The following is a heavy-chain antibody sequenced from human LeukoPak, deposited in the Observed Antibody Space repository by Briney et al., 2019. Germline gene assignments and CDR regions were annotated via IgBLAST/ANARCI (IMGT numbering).Heavy chain of an antibody. CDR2: ISAYNGNT. J-gene: IGHJ4*02. CDR3: ARDPIPETIFGVVIIPYYFDY. CDR1: GYTFTSYG. D-gene: IGHD3-3*01. Sequence: ASVKVSCKASGYTFTSYGISWVRQAPGQGLEWMGWISAYNGNTNYAQKFQGRVTITADESTSTAYMELSSLRSEDTAVYYCARDPIPETIFGVVIIPYYFDYWGQGTLVTVSS. V-gene: IGHV1-18*01.